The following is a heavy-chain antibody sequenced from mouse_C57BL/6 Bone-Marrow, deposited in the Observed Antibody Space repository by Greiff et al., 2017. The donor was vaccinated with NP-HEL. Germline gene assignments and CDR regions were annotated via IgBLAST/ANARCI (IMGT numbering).Heavy chain of an antibody. J-gene: IGHJ3*01. D-gene: IGHD6-2*01. CDR3: ARNDDSLWFAY. CDR1: GFSLTSYG. Sequence: QVQLQQSGPGLVQPSQSLSITCTVSGFSLTSYGVHWVRQSPGKGLEWLGVIWSGGSTDYNAAFISRLSISKDNSKSQVFFKMNSLQADDTAIYYCARNDDSLWFAYWGQGTLVTVSA. V-gene: IGHV2-2*01. CDR2: IWSGGST.